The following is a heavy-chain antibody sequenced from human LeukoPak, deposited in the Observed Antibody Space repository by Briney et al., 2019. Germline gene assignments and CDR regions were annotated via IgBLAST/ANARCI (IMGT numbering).Heavy chain of an antibody. J-gene: IGHJ3*02. V-gene: IGHV1-46*01. CDR2: INPSGGST. CDR3: ARDQWELLRGYAFDI. Sequence: ASAKVSCKASGGTFSSYAISWVRQAPGQGLEWMGIINPSGGSTSYAQKFQGRVTMTRDTSTSTVYMELSSLRSEDTAVYHCARDQWELLRGYAFDIWGQGTMVTVSS. CDR1: GGTFSSYA. D-gene: IGHD1-26*01.